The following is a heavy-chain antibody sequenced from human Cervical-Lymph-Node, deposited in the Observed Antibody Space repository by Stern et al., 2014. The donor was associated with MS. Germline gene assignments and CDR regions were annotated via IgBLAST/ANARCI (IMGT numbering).Heavy chain of an antibody. CDR2: IHDGGST. D-gene: IGHD1-26*01. J-gene: IGHJ5*02. V-gene: IGHV4-61*02. CDR3: ATTRWDLFTWNWFDP. Sequence: VHLVESGPGLVKPSQTLSLTCTVSGGSFSSSGYYWSWIRQPADKGLEWIGRIHDGGSTYYNPSLKSRVTISMDPAKNQFSLKLPSVTAADTAVYYCATTRWDLFTWNWFDPWGQGTLVTVSS. CDR1: GGSFSSSGYY.